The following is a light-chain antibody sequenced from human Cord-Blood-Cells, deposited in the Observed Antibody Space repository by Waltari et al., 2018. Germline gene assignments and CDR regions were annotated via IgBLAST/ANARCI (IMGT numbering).Light chain of an antibody. CDR2: AAS. J-gene: IGKJ2*01. V-gene: IGKV1-39*01. CDR3: QQSYSTPYT. Sequence: DIQMTQSQSSLSASVGDRVTITCQASQSISSYLNWYQQKPGKAPKLLIYAASSLQSGVPSRFGGSGSGTDFTLTISSLQPEDFATYYCQQSYSTPYTFGQGTKLEIK. CDR1: QSISSY.